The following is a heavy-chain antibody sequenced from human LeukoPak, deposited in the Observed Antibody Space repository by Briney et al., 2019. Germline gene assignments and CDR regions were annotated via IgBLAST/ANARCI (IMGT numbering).Heavy chain of an antibody. J-gene: IGHJ4*02. D-gene: IGHD6-13*01. CDR2: INPNSGGT. CDR1: GYTFTDYY. V-gene: IGHV1-2*06. CDR3: ATLSDSSSDY. Sequence: ASVKVSCKASGYTFTDYYMHWARQAPGQGLEWMGRINPNSGGTSYAQDFQGRVTMTKDTSISTAYMELSRLRSDDTAVYYCATLSDSSSDYWGQGTLVTVSS.